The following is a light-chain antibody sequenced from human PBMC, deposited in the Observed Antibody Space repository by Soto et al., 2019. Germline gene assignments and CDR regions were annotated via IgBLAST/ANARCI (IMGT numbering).Light chain of an antibody. CDR3: LQDYNYPPS. CDR1: QSVFSS. CDR2: GAA. V-gene: IGKV3-15*01. J-gene: IGKJ4*01. Sequence: EIVMTQSPATLSVSPGERVTLSCRASQSVFSSLAWYQQKPGQAPRLLIYGAATRATGIPARFSGSGSGTDFTLTISSLQPEDFATYFCLQDYNYPPSFGGGTKVEI.